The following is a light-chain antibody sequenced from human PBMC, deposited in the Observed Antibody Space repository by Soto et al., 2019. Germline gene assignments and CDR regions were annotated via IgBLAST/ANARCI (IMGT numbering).Light chain of an antibody. V-gene: IGKV1-12*01. Sequence: DVHLTQSPSSVSASVGDRVTITCRASQGVNTWLAWYQKKPGKAPRLLIYGASSLQSGVPLRFSGSGSGTDFTLTISSLQPEDVGNYYCQQANNMPLTFGGGTKVDIK. CDR1: QGVNTW. CDR3: QQANNMPLT. J-gene: IGKJ4*01. CDR2: GAS.